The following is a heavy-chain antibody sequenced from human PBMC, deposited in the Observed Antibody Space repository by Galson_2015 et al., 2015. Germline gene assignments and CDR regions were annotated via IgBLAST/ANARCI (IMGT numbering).Heavy chain of an antibody. CDR3: AKGPHAYFSRASDI. CDR2: ISYDGNNK. D-gene: IGHD2-21*01. J-gene: IGHJ3*02. CDR1: GFIFSSYG. V-gene: IGHV3-30*18. Sequence: SLRLSCAASGFIFSSYGMHWVRQAPGKGLVWVTFISYDGNNKHHADSVKGRFTISRDNAKNTLYLQMNSLRAEDTAIYYCAKGPHAYFSRASDIWGQGTMVTVSS.